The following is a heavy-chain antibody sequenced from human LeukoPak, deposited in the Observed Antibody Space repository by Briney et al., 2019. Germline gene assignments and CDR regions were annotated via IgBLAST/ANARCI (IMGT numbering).Heavy chain of an antibody. D-gene: IGHD1-14*01. V-gene: IGHV3-33*01. CDR2: IAYDGSRA. CDR1: GFTFGGYG. Sequence: PGRSLRLSCAGSGFTFGGYGMHWFRQTPGKGLEWVAVIAYDGSRAFYADSVKGRFTISRDNSKNTMSVQMDDLRAEDTAVYYCTRYNNDHFDYLGPGNPGHRLL. CDR3: TRYNNDHFDY. J-gene: IGHJ4*02.